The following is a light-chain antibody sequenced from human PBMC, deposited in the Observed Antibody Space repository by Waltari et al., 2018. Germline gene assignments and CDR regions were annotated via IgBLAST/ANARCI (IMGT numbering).Light chain of an antibody. Sequence: SSELTQDPAVSVALGQTVRITCQGESLERSYANWYQQKPGQAPILVMFGKNSRPSGIPDRFSGSISGNTASLTITGTQAEDQADYYCSSRDSSGNHRLFGGGTKLTVL. V-gene: IGLV3-19*01. J-gene: IGLJ2*01. CDR2: GKN. CDR3: SSRDSSGNHRL. CDR1: SLERSY.